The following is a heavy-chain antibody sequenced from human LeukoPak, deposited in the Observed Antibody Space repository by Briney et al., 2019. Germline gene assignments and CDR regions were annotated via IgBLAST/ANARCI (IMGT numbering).Heavy chain of an antibody. D-gene: IGHD1-26*01. V-gene: IGHV3-48*02. CDR2: ISTSGSAM. Sequence: GGSLRLSCAASGFTFSRYTMNWVRQAPGKGLEWVSHISTSGSAMYYADSVKGRFTISRNNAKDSLYLQMNSLRDEDTAVYYCASSGSYRFDYWGQGTLVTVSS. CDR3: ASSGSYRFDY. J-gene: IGHJ4*02. CDR1: GFTFSRYT.